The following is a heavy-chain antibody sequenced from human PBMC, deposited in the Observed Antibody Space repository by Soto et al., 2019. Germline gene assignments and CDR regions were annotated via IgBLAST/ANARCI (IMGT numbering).Heavy chain of an antibody. D-gene: IGHD5-12*01. CDR2: IYYSGST. CDR1: GGSISSSSYY. V-gene: IGHV4-39*07. J-gene: IGHJ4*02. CDR3: ARSGERWLQSAFDY. Sequence: SETLSLTCTVSGGSISSSSYYWGWIRQPPGKGLEWIGNIYYSGSTNYNPSLKSRVTISVDTSKNQFSLKLTSVTAADTAVYYCARSGERWLQSAFDYWGQGTLVTVSS.